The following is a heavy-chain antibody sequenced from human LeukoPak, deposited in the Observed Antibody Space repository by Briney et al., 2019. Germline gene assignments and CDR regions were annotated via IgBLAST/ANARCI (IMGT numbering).Heavy chain of an antibody. V-gene: IGHV1-18*01. CDR3: ARGGSGWSFDY. J-gene: IGHJ4*02. Sequence: ASVKVSCKASGYTFTNYGISWVRQAPGQGLEWMGWISVYRGNTDYAQNLQGRVTMTTDTSTSTAYMELRSLKPDDTAVYYCARGGSGWSFDYWGQGTLVTVSS. D-gene: IGHD6-19*01. CDR2: ISVYRGNT. CDR1: GYTFTNYG.